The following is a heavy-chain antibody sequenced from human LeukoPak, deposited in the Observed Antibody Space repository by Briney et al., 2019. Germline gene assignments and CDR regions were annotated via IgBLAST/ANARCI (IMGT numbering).Heavy chain of an antibody. Sequence: GGSLRLSCAASGFTFSSYGMHWVRQAPGKGLEWVAFIQYDGSNKYYADSVKGRFTISRDNSKNTLYLQMNSLRAEDTAVYYCAKDLTEGNDSIFDYWGQGTLVTVSS. CDR1: GFTFSSYG. CDR3: AKDLTEGNDSIFDY. CDR2: IQYDGSNK. J-gene: IGHJ4*02. D-gene: IGHD1-1*01. V-gene: IGHV3-30*02.